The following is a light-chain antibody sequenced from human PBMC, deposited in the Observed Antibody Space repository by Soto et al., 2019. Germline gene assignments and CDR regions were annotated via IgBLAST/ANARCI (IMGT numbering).Light chain of an antibody. CDR3: QQYGSSPQYT. J-gene: IGKJ2*01. CDR1: QSVSSSY. V-gene: IGKV3-20*01. CDR2: GAS. Sequence: EIVLTQSPGTLSLSPGERATLSCRASQSVSSSYLAWYQQKPGQAPRLLIYGASSRATGIPDSFSGSGSGTDFTLTISRLEPEDFAVYYCQQYGSSPQYTFGQGTKLEIK.